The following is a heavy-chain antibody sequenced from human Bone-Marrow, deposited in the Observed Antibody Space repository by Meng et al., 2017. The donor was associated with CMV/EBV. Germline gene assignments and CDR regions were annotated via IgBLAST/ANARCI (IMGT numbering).Heavy chain of an antibody. D-gene: IGHD5-24*01. J-gene: IGHJ4*02. CDR1: GLTYSKVW. CDR3: TTLEMATIFLDDY. V-gene: IGHV3-15*01. Sequence: LQLCDDGGGVRRLGGALGISCDAVGLTYSKVWMSELSEAPGKGLEWVGRIKSKTDSGTTEYAAPVKGRFTISRDASKNTLYLQMNSLKTEDTAVYYCTTLEMATIFLDDYWGQGTLVTVSS. CDR2: IKSKTDSGTT.